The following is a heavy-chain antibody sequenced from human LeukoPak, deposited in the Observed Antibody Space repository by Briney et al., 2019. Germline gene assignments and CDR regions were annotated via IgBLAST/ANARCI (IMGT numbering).Heavy chain of an antibody. CDR1: GGSVSSYY. CDR2: IYTSVGT. V-gene: IGHV4-4*07. J-gene: IGHJ6*03. Sequence: SGTLSLTCTVSGGSVSSYYAGWIRQPAGKGLEWVGPIYTSVGTNYNPSHKSRVTMSVDSSKKQFILQRSSVSAADTAVYYWARDGGSHYYYYMDVWGKGTTVTVSS. D-gene: IGHD4-23*01. CDR3: ARDGGSHYYYYMDV.